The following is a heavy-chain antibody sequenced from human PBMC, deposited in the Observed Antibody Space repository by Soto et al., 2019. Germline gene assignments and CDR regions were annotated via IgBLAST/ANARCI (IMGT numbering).Heavy chain of an antibody. CDR1: GGPITRYY. J-gene: IGHJ4*02. CDR2: IYYSGST. Sequence: SETLSLTCTVSGGPITRYYWSWVRQPPGKGLEWIGYIYYSGSTNYNPSLKSRVTMSVDTSKNQFSLKLSSVTAADTAVYYCARGGLQRYVDYWGQGTLVTVSS. V-gene: IGHV4-59*12. D-gene: IGHD4-4*01. CDR3: ARGGLQRYVDY.